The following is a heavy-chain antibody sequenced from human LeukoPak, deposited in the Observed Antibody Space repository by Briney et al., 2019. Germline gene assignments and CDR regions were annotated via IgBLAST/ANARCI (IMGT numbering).Heavy chain of an antibody. CDR3: ARGMDTANY. CDR1: GYTFTGYY. V-gene: IGHV1-2*02. CDR2: INPNSGGT. J-gene: IGHJ4*02. Sequence: ASVKVSCKASGYTFTGYYIHWGREAPGPGLEWMGGINPNSGGTNYAQKVPGRVTMTMHTSSSTAYMELSRLRSDDTAVYYCARGMDTANYWGQGTLVTVSS. D-gene: IGHD5-18*01.